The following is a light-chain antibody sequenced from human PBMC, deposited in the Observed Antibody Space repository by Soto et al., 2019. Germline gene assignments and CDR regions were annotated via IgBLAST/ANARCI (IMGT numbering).Light chain of an antibody. CDR2: GAS. J-gene: IGKJ1*01. CDR1: QSVSSSH. Sequence: EIVLTQSPGTLSFSPVERATLSCRASQSVSSSHLAWYQQKPGQAPRLLISGASSRATGIPDRFTGSGSGTDFTLTISRLEPEDFAVYYCQQYGSSPRTFGQGTKVDIK. V-gene: IGKV3-20*01. CDR3: QQYGSSPRT.